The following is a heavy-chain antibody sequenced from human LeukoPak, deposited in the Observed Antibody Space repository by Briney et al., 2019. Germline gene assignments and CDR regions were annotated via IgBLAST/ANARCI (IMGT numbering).Heavy chain of an antibody. CDR2: ISPTGSTT. Sequence: GGSLRLSCTASGFSFSGHWMHWARQLPGKGLVWVSRISPTGSTTSYAGSVKGRFTVSRDNAKNTLYLQVNNLRAEDTAVYYCARGPNSNWSGLDFWGQGTLLAVSS. CDR3: ARGPNSNWSGLDF. D-gene: IGHD6-6*01. J-gene: IGHJ4*02. CDR1: GFSFSGHW. V-gene: IGHV3-74*01.